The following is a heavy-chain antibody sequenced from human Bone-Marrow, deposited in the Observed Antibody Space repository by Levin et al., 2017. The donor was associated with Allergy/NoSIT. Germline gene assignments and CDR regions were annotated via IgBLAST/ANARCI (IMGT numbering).Heavy chain of an antibody. V-gene: IGHV3-48*04. Sequence: GGSLRLSCTASGFTLSSYSMNWVRQAPGKGLEWLSYISVSGTTIYYADSVKGRFTISRDNAKNSLFLQMSSLTAEDTAVYYCAVALVDPGWYYFPLWGRGTLVTVSS. CDR3: AVALVDPGWYYFPL. D-gene: IGHD6-19*01. CDR2: ISVSGTTI. CDR1: GFTLSSYS. J-gene: IGHJ2*01.